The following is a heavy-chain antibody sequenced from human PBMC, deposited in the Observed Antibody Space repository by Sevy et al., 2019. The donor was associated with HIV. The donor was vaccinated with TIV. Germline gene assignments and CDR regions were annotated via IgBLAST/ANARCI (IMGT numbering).Heavy chain of an antibody. CDR2: FSFGCGKI. V-gene: IGHV3-23*01. CDR3: AREGCNKPHDY. CDR1: GFTFSNYA. J-gene: IGHJ4*02. D-gene: IGHD6-19*01. Sequence: GGSLRLSCAASGFTFSNYAMSWVRQAPGKGLEWVSTFSFGCGKINYANSVKGRFTISRVNSKNTLYLQMNSLRAEDTALYYCAREGCNKPHDYWGQGTLVTVSS.